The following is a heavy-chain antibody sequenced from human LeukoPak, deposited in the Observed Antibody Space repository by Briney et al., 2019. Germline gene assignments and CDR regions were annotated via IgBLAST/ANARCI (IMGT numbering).Heavy chain of an antibody. CDR1: GYTFTDYY. CDR3: ARGEGYCSAGTCECTDY. J-gene: IGHJ4*02. Sequence: GASVKVSCKASGYTFTDYYIHWVRQAPGQWLEWMGRINPNSGDTNYAQKFQGRVTMTRDTSISTAYMELSRLRSDDTAVYYCARGEGYCSAGTCECTDYWGQGTLVTVSS. CDR2: INPNSGDT. D-gene: IGHD2-15*01. V-gene: IGHV1-2*06.